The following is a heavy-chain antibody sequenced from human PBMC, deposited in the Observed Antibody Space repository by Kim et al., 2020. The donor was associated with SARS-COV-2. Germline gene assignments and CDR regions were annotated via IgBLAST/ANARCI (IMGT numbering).Heavy chain of an antibody. J-gene: IGHJ4*02. D-gene: IGHD6-13*01. CDR3: ARRGGSSWYDY. V-gene: IGHV5-10-1*01. Sequence: TNYSPSFQGHVTISADKSISTAYLQWSSLKASDTAIYYCARRGGSSWYDYWGQGTLVTVSS. CDR2: T.